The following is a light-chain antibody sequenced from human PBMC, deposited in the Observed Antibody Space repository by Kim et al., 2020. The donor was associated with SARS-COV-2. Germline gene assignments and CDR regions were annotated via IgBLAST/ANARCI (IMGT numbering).Light chain of an antibody. CDR2: QDS. Sequence: SYELTQPPSVSVSPGQTASITCSGDKLGDKYACWYQQKPGQSPVLVIYQDSKRPSGIPERFSGSNSGNTATLTISGTQAMDEADYYCPAWDSSIYVFGTG. CDR3: PAWDSSIYV. V-gene: IGLV3-1*01. CDR1: KLGDKY. J-gene: IGLJ1*01.